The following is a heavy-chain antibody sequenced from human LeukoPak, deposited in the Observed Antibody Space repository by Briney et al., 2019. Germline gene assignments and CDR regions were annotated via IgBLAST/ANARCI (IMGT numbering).Heavy chain of an antibody. D-gene: IGHD6-6*01. CDR3: ARGFEYSTSSRLGYYYFYMDV. CDR2: IDASGNP. V-gene: IGHV4-61*02. Sequence: MSSQTLSLTCTVSGDSISSGTYYWSWIRQPAGKGLEWIGRIDASGNPNYNPSLRSRLTMSVDTSKNQFSLNLRFVTAADTAVFYCARGFEYSTSSRLGYYYFYMDVWGIGTTVTVSS. CDR1: GDSISSGTYY. J-gene: IGHJ6*03.